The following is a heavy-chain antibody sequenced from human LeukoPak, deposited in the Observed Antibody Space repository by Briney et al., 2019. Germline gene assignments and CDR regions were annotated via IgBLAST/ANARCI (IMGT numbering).Heavy chain of an antibody. Sequence: SETLSLTCTVSGGSISSGGYYWSWIRQHPGKGLEWIGYIYYSGSTYYNPSLKSRVTISVDTSKNQFSLKLSSVTAADTAVYYCASSPNHIVGTPTPGDYWGQGTLVTVSS. CDR3: ASSPNHIVGTPTPGDY. CDR2: IYYSGST. J-gene: IGHJ4*02. V-gene: IGHV4-31*03. D-gene: IGHD1-26*01. CDR1: GGSISSGGYY.